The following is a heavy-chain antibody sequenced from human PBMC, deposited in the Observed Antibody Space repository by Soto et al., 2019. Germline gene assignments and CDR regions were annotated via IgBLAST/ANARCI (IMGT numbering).Heavy chain of an antibody. CDR2: ISSSSSSYT. D-gene: IGHD2-8*01. Sequence: GGSLRLSCAASGFTFSDYYMSWIRQAPGKGLEWISYISSSSSSYTNYADSVKGRFTISRDNAKNSLYLQMNSLRAEDTAVYYCARTPDCTNGVCSAGFDYWGQGTLVTVSS. J-gene: IGHJ4*02. V-gene: IGHV3-11*06. CDR3: ARTPDCTNGVCSAGFDY. CDR1: GFTFSDYY.